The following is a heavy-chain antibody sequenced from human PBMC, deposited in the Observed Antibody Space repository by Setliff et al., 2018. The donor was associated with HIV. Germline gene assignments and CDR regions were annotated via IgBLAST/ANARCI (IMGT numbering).Heavy chain of an antibody. V-gene: IGHV3-30*02. J-gene: IGHJ6*02. CDR2: IRYDGSK. CDR3: SRDVLTNNYYYYGMDV. CDR1: GFTFSTYG. D-gene: IGHD4-4*01. Sequence: GGSLRLSCEASGFTFSTYGMHWVRQAPGKGLEWVAFIRYDGSKYDADSVKGRFTISRDNSKNTLYLQMNSLRAEDTAVYYCSRDVLTNNYYYYGMDVWGQGTTVTVSS.